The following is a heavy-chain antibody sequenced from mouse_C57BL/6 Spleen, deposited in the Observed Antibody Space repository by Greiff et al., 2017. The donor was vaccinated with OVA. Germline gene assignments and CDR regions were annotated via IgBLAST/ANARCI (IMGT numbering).Heavy chain of an antibody. D-gene: IGHD1-1*01. Sequence: EVKVVESGGGLVKPGGSLKLSCAASGFTFSSYTMSWVRQTPEKRLEWVATISGGGGNTYYPDSVKGRFTISRDNAKNTLYLQMSSLRSEDTALYYCARHRYYYGSSFAYWGQGTLVTVSA. CDR3: ARHRYYYGSSFAY. CDR2: ISGGGGNT. V-gene: IGHV5-9*01. CDR1: GFTFSSYT. J-gene: IGHJ3*01.